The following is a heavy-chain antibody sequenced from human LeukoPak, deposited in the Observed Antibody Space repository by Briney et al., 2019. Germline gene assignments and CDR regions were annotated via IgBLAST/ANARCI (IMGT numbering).Heavy chain of an antibody. CDR1: GGSISSYY. D-gene: IGHD6-19*01. CDR3: ASTPRQQLLVWGWFDP. CDR2: IYYSGST. Sequence: PSETLSLTSTVSGGSISSYYWSWIRQPPGKGLEWIGYIYYSGSTNYNPSLKSRVTISVDTSKNQFSLKLSSVTAADTAVYYCASTPRQQLLVWGWFDPWGQGTLVTVSS. J-gene: IGHJ5*02. V-gene: IGHV4-59*01.